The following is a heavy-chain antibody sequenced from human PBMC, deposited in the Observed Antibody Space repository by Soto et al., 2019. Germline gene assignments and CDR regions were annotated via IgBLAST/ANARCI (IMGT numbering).Heavy chain of an antibody. J-gene: IGHJ4*02. CDR2: IYYSGST. CDR1: GGSISSYY. Sequence: KPSETLSLTCTVSGGSISSYYWNRIRQPPGKGLEWIGYIYYSGSTNYKPPLNSRVTISVDPSKTQCSLRLRSVPRADTAVYYCAGFSSSWYLLYGPVFDYWGQGTLVTVSS. V-gene: IGHV4-59*01. D-gene: IGHD6-13*01. CDR3: AGFSSSWYLLYGPVFDY.